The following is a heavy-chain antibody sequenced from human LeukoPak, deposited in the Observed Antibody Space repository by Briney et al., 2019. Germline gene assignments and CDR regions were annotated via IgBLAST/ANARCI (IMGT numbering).Heavy chain of an antibody. D-gene: IGHD2-2*03. CDR1: GGSFSGYY. J-gene: IGHJ3*02. CDR2: INHSGST. V-gene: IGHV4-34*01. CDR3: AREWIDVGAAFDI. Sequence: PSETLSLTCAVYGGSFSGYYWGWIRQPPGKGLEWIGEINHSGSTNYNPSLKSRVTISIDTSKNQFSLRLSSVTAADTAVYYCAREWIDVGAAFDIWGQGTMVTVSS.